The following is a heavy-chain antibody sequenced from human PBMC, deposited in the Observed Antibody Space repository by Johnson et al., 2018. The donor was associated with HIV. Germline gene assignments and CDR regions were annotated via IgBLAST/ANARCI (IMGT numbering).Heavy chain of an antibody. J-gene: IGHJ3*02. D-gene: IGHD1-7*01. V-gene: IGHV3-11*04. Sequence: QVQLVESGGGVVQPGRSLRLSCAASGFTFSNYYMNCVRQAPGNGLEWVSYISSSGDTIYYADSVKARFTISRDNAKNSLYLQLNSRRAEDTAVYYCARDGRITGTKDAFDIWGQGTMVTVSS. CDR2: ISSSGDTI. CDR3: ARDGRITGTKDAFDI. CDR1: GFTFSNYY.